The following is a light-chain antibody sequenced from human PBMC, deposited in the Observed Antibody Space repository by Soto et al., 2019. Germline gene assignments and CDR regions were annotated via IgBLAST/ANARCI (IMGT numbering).Light chain of an antibody. CDR1: SGHSSYA. J-gene: IGLJ2*01. Sequence: QSVLTQSPSASASLGASVKLTCTLSSGHSSYAIAWHQQQPEKGPRYLMKLNSDGSHSKGDGIPDRFSGSSSGAERYLTISSLQSEDEADYYCQTWGSGIRVVFGGWTKVTVL. V-gene: IGLV4-69*01. CDR3: QTWGSGIRVV. CDR2: LNSDGSH.